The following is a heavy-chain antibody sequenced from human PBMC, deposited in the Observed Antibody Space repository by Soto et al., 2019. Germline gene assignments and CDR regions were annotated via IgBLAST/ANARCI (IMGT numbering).Heavy chain of an antibody. CDR1: GFTFSSYW. J-gene: IGHJ4*02. V-gene: IGHV3-74*01. D-gene: IGHD2-2*01. Sequence: PGGSLRLSCTASGFTFSSYWMHWVRQAPGKGLVWVSRINSDGSTTNYADSVKGRFTISRDNAKNTLYLQMNSLRAEDTAIYYCATHCSTPSCLQYWGQGTLVTVSS. CDR2: INSDGSTT. CDR3: ATHCSTPSCLQY.